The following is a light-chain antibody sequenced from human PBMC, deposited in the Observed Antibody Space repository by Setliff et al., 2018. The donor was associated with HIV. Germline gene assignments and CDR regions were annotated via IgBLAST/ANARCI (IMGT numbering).Light chain of an antibody. CDR3: SSYTSDSTYV. J-gene: IGLJ1*01. V-gene: IGLV2-18*02. CDR2: EVS. CDR1: SSYVGDYNR. Sequence: SVLTQPPSVSGSPGQSVTISCTGTSSYVGDYNRVSWYQQSPGTAPKLIIYEVSNRPSGVPDRFSGSKSGNTASLTISGLQAEDEADYHCSSYTSDSTYVFGTGTKVTVL.